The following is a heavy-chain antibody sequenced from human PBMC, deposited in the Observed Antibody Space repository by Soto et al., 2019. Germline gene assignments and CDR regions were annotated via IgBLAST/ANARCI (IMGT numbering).Heavy chain of an antibody. V-gene: IGHV4-39*01. D-gene: IGHD3-3*01. CDR2: IYYSGST. CDR1: GGSISSSSYY. J-gene: IGHJ4*02. Sequence: SETLSLTCTVSGGSISSSSYYWGWIRQPPGKGLEWIGSIYYSGSTYYNPSLKSRVTISVDTSKNQFSLKLSSVTAADTAVYYCARAFAIFGVVIDYWGQGTLVTVSS. CDR3: ARAFAIFGVVIDY.